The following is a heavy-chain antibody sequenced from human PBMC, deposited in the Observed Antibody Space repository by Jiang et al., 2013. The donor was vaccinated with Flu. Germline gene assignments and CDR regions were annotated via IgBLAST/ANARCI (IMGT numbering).Heavy chain of an antibody. CDR3: ARRSGSQGYYGMDV. J-gene: IGHJ6*02. Sequence: IYPGDSDTRYSPSFQGQVTISADKSISTAYLQWSSLKASDTAMYYCARRSGSQGYYGMDVWGQGTTVTVSS. CDR2: IYPGDSDT. D-gene: IGHD3-3*01. V-gene: IGHV5-51*01.